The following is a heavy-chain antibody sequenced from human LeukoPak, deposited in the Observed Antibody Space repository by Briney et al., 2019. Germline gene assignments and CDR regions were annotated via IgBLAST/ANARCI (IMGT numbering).Heavy chain of an antibody. J-gene: IGHJ4*02. D-gene: IGHD3-10*01. CDR1: GYTFSGYA. CDR3: ARVKGYFDSGNYFGFFEF. V-gene: IGHV3-23*01. Sequence: PWGSLRLSCEASGYTFSGYAMSWARQAPGKGLEWVSTISGTTGTIYYADSVKGRFSISRDNSKNTLYLQMKSLRAEDAAEYHCARVKGYFDSGNYFGFFEFCGQGTLVTVSS. CDR2: ISGTTGTI.